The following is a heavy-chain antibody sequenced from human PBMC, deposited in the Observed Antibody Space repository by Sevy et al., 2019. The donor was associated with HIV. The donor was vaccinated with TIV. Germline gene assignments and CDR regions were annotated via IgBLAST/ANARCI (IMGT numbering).Heavy chain of an antibody. V-gene: IGHV3-30-3*01. J-gene: IGHJ6*02. CDR3: ARDSNSGYYYYYAMDV. CDR1: GFIFSNYA. Sequence: GGSLRLSCAASGFIFSNYAMHWVRQAPGKGLEWVAVISYDGINKYYADSVKGRFTISRDNSKNTLYVQMNSLRAEGTAVYYCARDSNSGYYYYYAMDVWGQGTTVTVSS. CDR2: ISYDGINK. D-gene: IGHD1-26*01.